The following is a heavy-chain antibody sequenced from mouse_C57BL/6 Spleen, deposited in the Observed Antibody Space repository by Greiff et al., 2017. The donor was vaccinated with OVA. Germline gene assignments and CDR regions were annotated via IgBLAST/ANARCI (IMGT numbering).Heavy chain of an antibody. Sequence: QVQLKQPGAELVRPGTSVKLSCKASGYTFTSYWMHWVKQRPGQGLEWIGVIDPSDSYTNYNQKFKGKATLTVDTSSSTAYMQLSSLTSEDSAVYYCARWYYGSPWFAYWGQGTLVTVSA. CDR3: ARWYYGSPWFAY. CDR2: IDPSDSYT. D-gene: IGHD1-1*01. V-gene: IGHV1-59*01. J-gene: IGHJ3*01. CDR1: GYTFTSYW.